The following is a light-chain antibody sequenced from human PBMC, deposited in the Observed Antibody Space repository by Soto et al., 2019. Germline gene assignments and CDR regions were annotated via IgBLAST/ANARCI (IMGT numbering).Light chain of an antibody. J-gene: IGKJ2*01. CDR1: QSISSY. CDR3: QQSYSLPYT. CDR2: AAS. Sequence: DIQMTQSPSSLSASVGDRVTITCRASQSISSYLNWYQQKPGKAPKLLIYAASSLQSGVSSRFSGSGSGTDFTLTISSLQPEDSATYYCQQSYSLPYTFGQGTKVEIK. V-gene: IGKV1-39*01.